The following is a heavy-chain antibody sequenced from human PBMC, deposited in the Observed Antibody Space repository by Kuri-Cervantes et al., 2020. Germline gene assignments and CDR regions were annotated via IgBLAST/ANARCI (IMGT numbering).Heavy chain of an antibody. CDR3: ARPLSGSYYSHFDY. J-gene: IGHJ4*02. Sequence: GESLKISCKVSGYRFPNYWIAWVRQMPDKGLEWMGFVYPADSDTRYSPSFQGQVTISADKSISTTYLQWSSLKASDTAMYYCARPLSGSYYSHFDYWGQGTLVTVSS. V-gene: IGHV5-51*01. CDR1: GYRFPNYW. CDR2: VYPADSDT. D-gene: IGHD1-26*01.